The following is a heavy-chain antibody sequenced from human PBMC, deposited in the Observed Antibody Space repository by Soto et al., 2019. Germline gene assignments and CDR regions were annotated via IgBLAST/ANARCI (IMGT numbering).Heavy chain of an antibody. CDR1: GGSFSGYY. CDR3: ARSLGKSSGQGHHYYFDY. Sequence: SETLSLTCAVYGGSFSGYYWSWIRQPPGKGLEWIGEINHSGSTNYNPSLKSRVTISVDTSKNQFSLKLSSVTAADTAVYYCARSLGKSSGQGHHYYFDYWGQGTLVTVSS. CDR2: INHSGST. V-gene: IGHV4-34*01. J-gene: IGHJ4*02. D-gene: IGHD3-22*01.